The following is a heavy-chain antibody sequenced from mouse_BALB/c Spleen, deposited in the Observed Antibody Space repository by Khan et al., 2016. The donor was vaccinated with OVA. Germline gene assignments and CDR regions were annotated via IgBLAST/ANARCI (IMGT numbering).Heavy chain of an antibody. CDR1: GYTLTDYV. Sequence: QVQLQQSGPELVKPGASVKMSCKASGYTLTDYVMNWVKQRTGQGLEWIGQIYPGSDSTYYNEKFKGKATLTADRSSSTAYMQLSSLTSEDSAVYYCARAGWAVFAYWGQGTLVTVSA. V-gene: IGHV1-77*01. CDR2: IYPGSDST. CDR3: ARAGWAVFAY. J-gene: IGHJ3*01. D-gene: IGHD1-1*02.